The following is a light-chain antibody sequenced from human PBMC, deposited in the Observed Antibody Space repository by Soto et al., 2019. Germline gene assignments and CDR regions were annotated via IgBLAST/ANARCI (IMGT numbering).Light chain of an antibody. CDR2: KAS. J-gene: IGKJ1*01. CDR3: QQYKYHLP. Sequence: DIPMTQSPSTLSASVGDRVTITCRASQSVSRWLAWYQQKPGKAPKLLIYKASTLESGVPSRFSGSGSGTEYPLTISSLQADVSATSYCQQYKYHLPFGQGTKVE. V-gene: IGKV1-5*03. CDR1: QSVSRW.